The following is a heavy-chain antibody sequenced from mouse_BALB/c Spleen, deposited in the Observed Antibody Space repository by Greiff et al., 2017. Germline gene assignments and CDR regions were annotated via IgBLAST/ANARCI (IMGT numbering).Heavy chain of an antibody. V-gene: IGHV2-9*02. CDR3: ARDRGFPYAMDY. Sequence: VQGLESGPGLVAPSQSLSITCTVSGFSLTSHGVHWVRQPPGKGLEWLGVIWAGGSTNYNSALMSRLSISKDNSKSQVFLKMNSLQTDDTAMYYCARDRGFPYAMDYWGQGTSVTVSS. CDR2: IWAGGST. D-gene: IGHD3-1*01. CDR1: GFSLTSHG. J-gene: IGHJ4*01.